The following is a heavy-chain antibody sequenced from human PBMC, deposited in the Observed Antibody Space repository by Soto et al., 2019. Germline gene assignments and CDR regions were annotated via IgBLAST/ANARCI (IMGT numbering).Heavy chain of an antibody. J-gene: IGHJ4*02. V-gene: IGHV1-18*01. CDR3: ARDRGSYALDY. CDR2: ISANNGNT. D-gene: IGHD1-26*01. Sequence: QVQLVQSGAEVKKPGASVKVSCKASGYTFTSYGISWVRQAPGQGLEWMGWISANNGNTNYAQNLQSRATMTTDTSPSTADIELRSIGSDDTAVCYCARDRGSYALDYWGQGTLVTVSS. CDR1: GYTFTSYG.